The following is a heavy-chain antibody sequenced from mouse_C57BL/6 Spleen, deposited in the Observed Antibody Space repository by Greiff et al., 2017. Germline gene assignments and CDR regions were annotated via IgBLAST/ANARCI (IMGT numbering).Heavy chain of an antibody. CDR1: GYTFTSYW. Sequence: VQLQQSGTELVKPGASVKLSCKASGYTFTSYWMHWVKQRPGQGLEWIGNINPSNGGTNYNEKFKSKATLTVDKSSSTAYMQLSSLTSEDSAVYYCARWAYGSSNLDYWGQGTTLTVSS. CDR3: ARWAYGSSNLDY. V-gene: IGHV1-53*01. J-gene: IGHJ2*01. CDR2: INPSNGGT. D-gene: IGHD1-1*01.